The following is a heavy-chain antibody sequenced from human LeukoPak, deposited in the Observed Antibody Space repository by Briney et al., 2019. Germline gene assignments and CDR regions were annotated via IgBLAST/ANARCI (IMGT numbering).Heavy chain of an antibody. J-gene: IGHJ4*02. CDR2: IYYSGYT. CDR3: ARKGTTTVTALDY. Sequence: SETLSLTCTVSGGSISSYYWSWIRQPPGKGLEWIGYIYYSGYTNYNPSLKSRVTISVDTSKNQFSLKLSSVTAADTAVYYCARKGTTTVTALDYWGQGTLVTVSS. CDR1: GGSISSYY. D-gene: IGHD4-17*01. V-gene: IGHV4-59*08.